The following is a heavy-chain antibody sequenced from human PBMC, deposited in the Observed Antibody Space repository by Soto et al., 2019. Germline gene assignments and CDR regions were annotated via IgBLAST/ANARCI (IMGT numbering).Heavy chain of an antibody. D-gene: IGHD4-17*01. Sequence: GGSLRLSCAASGFTFSNAWMSWVRQAPGKGLEWVGRIKSKTDGGTTDYAAPVKGRFTISRDDSKNTLYLQMKSLKTEDTAVYYCTTEASIDYRGTRDYWGQGTLVTVSS. V-gene: IGHV3-15*01. J-gene: IGHJ4*02. CDR3: TTEASIDYRGTRDY. CDR1: GFTFSNAW. CDR2: IKSKTDGGTT.